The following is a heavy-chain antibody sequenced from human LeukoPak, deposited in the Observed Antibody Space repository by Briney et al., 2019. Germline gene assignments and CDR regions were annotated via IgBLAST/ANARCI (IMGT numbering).Heavy chain of an antibody. V-gene: IGHV4-34*01. D-gene: IGHD1-26*01. CDR2: INHSGST. CDR1: GGSFSGYY. Sequence: SETLSLTCAVYGGSFSGYYWSWIRQPPGKGLEWIGEINHSGSTNYNPSLKSRVTISVGTSKNQFSLKLSSVTAADTAVYYCARGRVGAATAGDWFDPWGQGTLVTVSS. CDR3: ARGRVGAATAGDWFDP. J-gene: IGHJ5*02.